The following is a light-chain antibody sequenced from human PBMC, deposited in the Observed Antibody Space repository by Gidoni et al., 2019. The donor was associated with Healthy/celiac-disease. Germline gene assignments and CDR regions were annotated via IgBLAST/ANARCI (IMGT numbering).Light chain of an antibody. Sequence: SYVLTQPPSVSVAAGQTARLTCGGNNIGSKSVHWYQQKPGQAPVLVVYDDSARPSGIPERFSGSNSGNTSTLTISRVEAGDEADYYCQVWDSSSDPVVFGGGTKLTVL. V-gene: IGLV3-21*02. CDR2: DDS. J-gene: IGLJ2*01. CDR3: QVWDSSSDPVV. CDR1: NIGSKS.